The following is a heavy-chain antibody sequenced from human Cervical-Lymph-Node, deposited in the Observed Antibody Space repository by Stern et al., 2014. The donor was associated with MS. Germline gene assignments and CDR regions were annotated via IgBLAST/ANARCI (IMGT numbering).Heavy chain of an antibody. Sequence: QDQLVQSGAEVKKPGASVKVSCKTAGYNFTDYGIIWVRQAPGKRLEWMGWINNGNGNRRYSQKIQGRVTITRDTSASTAYMELSSLRSEDTAVYYCARTGTVVTSGYYYGMDVWGQGTTVTVSS. J-gene: IGHJ6*02. D-gene: IGHD4-23*01. CDR2: INNGNGNR. CDR1: GYNFTDYG. CDR3: ARTGTVVTSGYYYGMDV. V-gene: IGHV1-3*04.